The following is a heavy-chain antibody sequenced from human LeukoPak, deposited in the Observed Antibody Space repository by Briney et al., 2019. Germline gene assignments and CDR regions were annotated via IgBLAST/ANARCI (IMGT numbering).Heavy chain of an antibody. Sequence: PGGSLRLSCAASGFTFSSYSMNWVRQAPGKGLEWVSSISSSSSYIYYADSVKGRFTISRDNAKNSLYLQMNSLRAEDTAVYYCARDGYCSGGSCYFTQNSFDYWGQGTLVTVSS. V-gene: IGHV3-21*01. CDR2: ISSSSSYI. CDR1: GFTFSSYS. CDR3: ARDGYCSGGSCYFTQNSFDY. J-gene: IGHJ4*02. D-gene: IGHD2-15*01.